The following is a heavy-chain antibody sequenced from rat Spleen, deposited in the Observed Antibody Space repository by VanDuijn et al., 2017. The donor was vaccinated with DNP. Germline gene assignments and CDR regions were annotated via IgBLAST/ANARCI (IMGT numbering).Heavy chain of an antibody. V-gene: IGHV5S10*01. Sequence: EVQVLESGGGLVQPGRSVKLSCAASGFTFSDYSMAWVRQAPKEGLEWVATIVYDGSSTFYGDSVTGRFTISRDNAKSTLYLQMDSLRSEDTATYYCATRSSIYAMDAWGQGTSVTVSS. D-gene: IGHD1-2*01. CDR3: ATRSSIYAMDA. CDR2: IVYDGSST. J-gene: IGHJ4*01. CDR1: GFTFSDYS.